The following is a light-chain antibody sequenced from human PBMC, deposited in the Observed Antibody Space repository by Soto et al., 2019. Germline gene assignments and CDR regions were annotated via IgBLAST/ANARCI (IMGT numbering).Light chain of an antibody. CDR3: VQHYSYPLT. V-gene: IGKV1-17*01. CDR2: EAS. J-gene: IGKJ4*01. CDR1: HDIGTD. Sequence: DIQMTQSPSSLSASVADRVIITCRASHDIGTDLGWYQQKPGKAPERLIYEASVLQSGVPSRFSGSGSGTEFTLTVSSLQPEDFATYYCVQHYSYPLTFGGGTKVDIK.